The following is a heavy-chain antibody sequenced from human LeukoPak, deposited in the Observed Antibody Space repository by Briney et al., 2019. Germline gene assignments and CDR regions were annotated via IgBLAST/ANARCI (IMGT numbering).Heavy chain of an antibody. Sequence: ASVKVSCKASGGTFSSYAIGWVRQAPGQGLEWMGGIIPIFGTANYAQKFQGRVTITADESTSTAYMELSSLRSEDMAVYYCARSDYDFWSGFPLFDYWGQGTLVTVSS. CDR1: GGTFSSYA. V-gene: IGHV1-69*01. CDR2: IIPIFGTA. J-gene: IGHJ4*02. CDR3: ARSDYDFWSGFPLFDY. D-gene: IGHD3-3*01.